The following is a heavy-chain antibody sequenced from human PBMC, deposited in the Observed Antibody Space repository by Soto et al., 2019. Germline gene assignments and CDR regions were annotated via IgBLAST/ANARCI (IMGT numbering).Heavy chain of an antibody. V-gene: IGHV1-46*01. CDR3: ARAHYYDSSRSYYDR. J-gene: IGHJ5*02. CDR1: GYIFTNHY. Sequence: QVQLVQSGAEVKKPGASVKVSCKASGYIFTNHYIHWVRQAPGQGLEWMGIINPSGGSTNYLQKFQGRITRTRDTSTRTVYMELSSLRCVDTAASFWARAHYYDSSRSYYDRWGKGSLVTFSS. D-gene: IGHD3-22*01. CDR2: INPSGGST.